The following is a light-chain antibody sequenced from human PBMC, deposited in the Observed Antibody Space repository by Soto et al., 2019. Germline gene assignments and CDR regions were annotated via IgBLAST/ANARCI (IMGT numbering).Light chain of an antibody. J-gene: IGLJ3*02. CDR1: SSDVGGYNF. V-gene: IGLV2-8*01. Sequence: QSALTQPPSASGSPGQSVTISCTGTSSDVGGYNFVSWYQQHPGKAPKLMSYEVSKRRSWVPDRFSGSKSGNTAFLTVSGPESEDEADYYCSSYAGSNNLVVGEGTKLTVL. CDR2: EVS. CDR3: SSYAGSNNLV.